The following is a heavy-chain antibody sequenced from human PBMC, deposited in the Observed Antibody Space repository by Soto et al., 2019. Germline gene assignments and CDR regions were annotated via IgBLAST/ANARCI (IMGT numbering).Heavy chain of an antibody. V-gene: IGHV3-30-3*01. J-gene: IGHJ3*02. CDR1: RFTFSYYA. Sequence: GGSLRLSCAASRFTFSYYAMHWIRQAPGKGLEWMAVILSDGSKQYYAESVKGRFTISRDNSKSTLYLQMNSLRVEDTAVYYCGRTIAVAGPDAIDIWGQGTRVTVAS. D-gene: IGHD6-19*01. CDR3: GRTIAVAGPDAIDI. CDR2: ILSDGSKQ.